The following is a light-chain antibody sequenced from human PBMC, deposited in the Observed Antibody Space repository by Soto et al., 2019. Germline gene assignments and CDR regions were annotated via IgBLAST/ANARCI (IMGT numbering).Light chain of an antibody. V-gene: IGKV3-11*01. CDR2: DAS. J-gene: IGKJ3*01. Sequence: EIVLTQSPATLSLSPGERATLSCRAGQSVTSNLAWYQQKPGQAPRLLIYDASNRATGIPARFSGSGSGTDFTLTISSLEPEDFAVYYCQQRNNWPTFGPGTKVDIK. CDR1: QSVTSN. CDR3: QQRNNWPT.